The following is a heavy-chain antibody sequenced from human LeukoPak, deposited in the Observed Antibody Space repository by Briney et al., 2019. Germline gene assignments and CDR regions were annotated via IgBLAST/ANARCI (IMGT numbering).Heavy chain of an antibody. J-gene: IGHJ6*02. V-gene: IGHV1-24*01. CDR1: GYTLTELS. CDR2: FDPEDGET. D-gene: IGHD2-15*01. Sequence: GASVKVSCKVSGYTLTELSMHWVRQAPGKGLEWMGGFDPEDGETVYAQKFQGRVTMTEDTSTDTAYMELSSLRSEDTAVYYCATSLRAGYYYYGMDVWGQGTTVTVSS. CDR3: ATSLRAGYYYYGMDV.